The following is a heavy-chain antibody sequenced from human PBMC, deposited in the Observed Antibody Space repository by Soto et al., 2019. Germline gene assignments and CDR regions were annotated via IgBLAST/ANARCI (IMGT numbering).Heavy chain of an antibody. V-gene: IGHV1-8*01. CDR2: MNPNSGNT. J-gene: IGHJ6*03. CDR3: ARGHWNYELPFPRKYYYYYMDV. Sequence: SVKVSCKASGYTFTSYDINWVRQATGQGLEWMGWMNPNSGNTGYAQKFQGRVTMTRNTSISTAYMELSSLRSEDTAVYYCARGHWNYELPFPRKYYYYYMDVWGKGNTVTVSS. D-gene: IGHD1-7*01. CDR1: GYTFTSYD.